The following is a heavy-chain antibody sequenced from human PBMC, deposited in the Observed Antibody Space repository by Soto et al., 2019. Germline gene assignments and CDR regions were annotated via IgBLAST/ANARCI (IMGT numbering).Heavy chain of an antibody. D-gene: IGHD5-12*01. CDR3: ARGVATNEFDS. CDR1: GGSINSDY. Sequence: QVQLQESGPGLVKPSETLSLTCTVSGGSINSDYWSWIRQPPGKGLEWIGYIFYSGYTKHDPSLKSRVTISVDTSKNQFSLTLSSVTAADTAVYYCARGVATNEFDSWVQGTLVTVSS. CDR2: IFYSGYT. J-gene: IGHJ4*02. V-gene: IGHV4-59*01.